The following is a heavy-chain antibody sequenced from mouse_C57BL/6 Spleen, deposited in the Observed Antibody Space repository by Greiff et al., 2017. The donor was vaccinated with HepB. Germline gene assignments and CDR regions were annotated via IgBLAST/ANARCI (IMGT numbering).Heavy chain of an antibody. J-gene: IGHJ3*01. D-gene: IGHD1-1*02. CDR3: ARDGGVSFAD. CDR1: GYTFTSYG. Sequence: QVQLQQSGAELARPGASVKLSCKASGYTFTSYGISWVKQSTGQGLEWIGEIYPRSGNTYYNEKFKGKATLTADKSSSTAYMELRRLTSADSAVYGCARDGGVSFADWGQGTLVTVSA. CDR2: IYPRSGNT. V-gene: IGHV1-81*01.